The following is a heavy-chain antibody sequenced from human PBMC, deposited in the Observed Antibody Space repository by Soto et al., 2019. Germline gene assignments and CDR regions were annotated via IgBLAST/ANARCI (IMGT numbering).Heavy chain of an antibody. Sequence: GGSLRLSCSASGFTLSSYAMHWVRQAPGKGLEYVSAISSNGGSTDYADSVKGRFTISRDNSKNTLYLQMSSLRAEDTAVYYCVKGIRIFGEYYSSGMDVWGQGTTVTVSS. J-gene: IGHJ6*02. CDR2: ISSNGGST. CDR1: GFTLSSYA. V-gene: IGHV3-64D*06. D-gene: IGHD3-3*01. CDR3: VKGIRIFGEYYSSGMDV.